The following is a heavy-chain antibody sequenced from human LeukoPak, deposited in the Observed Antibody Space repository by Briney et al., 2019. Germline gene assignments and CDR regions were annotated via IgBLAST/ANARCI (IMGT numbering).Heavy chain of an antibody. CDR2: IYYSGST. D-gene: IGHD3-3*01. Sequence: PSETLSLTCTVSGGSISSSSYYWGWIRQPPGKGLEWIGSIYYSGSTYYNPSLESRVAMSVDTSKNQFSLKLTSLTAADTAVYYCARGPSEFQYEFWSGTPFDYWGQGILVTVSS. V-gene: IGHV4-39*07. CDR1: GGSISSSSYY. J-gene: IGHJ4*02. CDR3: ARGPSEFQYEFWSGTPFDY.